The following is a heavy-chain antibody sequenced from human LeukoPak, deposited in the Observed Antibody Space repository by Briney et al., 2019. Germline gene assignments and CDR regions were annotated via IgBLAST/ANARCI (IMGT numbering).Heavy chain of an antibody. CDR1: GGSISSYY. CDR2: IYYSGST. V-gene: IGHV4-59*08. Sequence: PSETLSLTCTVSGGSISSYYWSWIRQPPGKGLEWIGYIYYSGSTNYNPSLKSRVTISVDTSKNQFSLKLSSETAADTAVYYCARQRLSGSGSFDFDYWGQGTLVTVSS. CDR3: ARQRLSGSGSFDFDY. D-gene: IGHD3-10*01. J-gene: IGHJ4*02.